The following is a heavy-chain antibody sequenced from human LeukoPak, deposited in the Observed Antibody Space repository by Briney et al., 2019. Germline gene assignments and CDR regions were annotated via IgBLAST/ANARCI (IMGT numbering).Heavy chain of an antibody. CDR1: GGTFSSYA. CDR3: ARSSKATVTTPIGYYYYYMDV. V-gene: IGHV1-69*13. J-gene: IGHJ6*03. D-gene: IGHD4-11*01. Sequence: RASVKVSCKASGGTFSSYAISWVRQAPGQGLEWMGGIIPIFGTANYAQKFQGGVTITADESTSTAYMELSSLRSEDTAVYYCARSSKATVTTPIGYYYYYMDVWGKGTTVTVSS. CDR2: IIPIFGTA.